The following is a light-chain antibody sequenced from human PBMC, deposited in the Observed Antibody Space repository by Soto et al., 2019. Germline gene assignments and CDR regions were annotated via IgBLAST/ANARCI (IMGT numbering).Light chain of an antibody. V-gene: IGLV1-47*01. Sequence: QSVLTQPPSASGTPGQNVTISCSGTSSNIGSNYVYWYYHLPGTAPKLLIYSNNQRPSGVSNRFSGSKSGNTASLTISGLQAEDEADYYCNSYTSTTTLDVVFGGGTQLTVL. CDR1: SSNIGSNY. J-gene: IGLJ7*01. CDR2: SNN. CDR3: NSYTSTTTLDVV.